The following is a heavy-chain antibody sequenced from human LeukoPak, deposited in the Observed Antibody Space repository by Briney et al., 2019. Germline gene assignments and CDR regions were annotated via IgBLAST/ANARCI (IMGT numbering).Heavy chain of an antibody. V-gene: IGHV1-18*01. D-gene: IGHD3-16*02. J-gene: IGHJ6*03. Sequence: GASVKVSCKASGYTFTSYGISWVRQAPGQGLEWMGWISAYNGNTNYAQKLQGRVTMTTDTSTSTAYMELRSLRSDDTAVYYCARVGRGRMITFGGVIVNANMDVWGKGTTVTISS. CDR2: ISAYNGNT. CDR3: ARVGRGRMITFGGVIVNANMDV. CDR1: GYTFTSYG.